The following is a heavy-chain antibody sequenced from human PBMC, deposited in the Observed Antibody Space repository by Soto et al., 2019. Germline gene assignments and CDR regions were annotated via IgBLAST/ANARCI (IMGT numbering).Heavy chain of an antibody. CDR3: ARSATTIFGVVVLYYYYMDV. J-gene: IGHJ6*03. D-gene: IGHD3-3*01. V-gene: IGHV3-74*01. Sequence: GGSLRLSCAASGFTFSSYWMHWVRQAPGKGLVWVSRINSDGSSTSYADSVKGRFTISRDNAKNTLYLQMNSLRAEDTAVYYCARSATTIFGVVVLYYYYMDVWGKGTTVTVSS. CDR2: INSDGSST. CDR1: GFTFSSYW.